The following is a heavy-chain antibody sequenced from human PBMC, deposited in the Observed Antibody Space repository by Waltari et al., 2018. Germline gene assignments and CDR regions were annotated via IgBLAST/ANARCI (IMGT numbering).Heavy chain of an antibody. CDR3: ASYYYDSSGYYPWAFDI. CDR2: INPNSGGT. Sequence: QVQLVQSGAEVKKPGASVTVSCKASGYTFTGYYLHWVRQAPGQGLEWMGWINPNSGGTNYAQKFQGRVTMTRDTSISTAYMELSRLRSDDTAVYYCASYYYDSSGYYPWAFDIWGQGTMVTVSS. CDR1: GYTFTGYY. D-gene: IGHD3-22*01. J-gene: IGHJ3*02. V-gene: IGHV1-2*02.